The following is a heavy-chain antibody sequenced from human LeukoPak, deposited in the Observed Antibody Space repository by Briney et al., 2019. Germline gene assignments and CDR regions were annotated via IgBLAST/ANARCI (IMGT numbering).Heavy chain of an antibody. V-gene: IGHV4-38-2*01. D-gene: IGHD2-2*01. J-gene: IGHJ3*02. CDR1: GYSISSGFF. CDR3: ARRPYCTSTSCPPRHAFDI. Sequence: KPSGTLSLTCAVSGYSISSGFFWGWIRQPPGKGLEWIGSIYHSGSTYYNPSLKSRVTISVDTSKNQFSLKLSSVTAADTAVYYCARRPYCTSTSCPPRHAFDIWGQGTMVTVSS. CDR2: IYHSGST.